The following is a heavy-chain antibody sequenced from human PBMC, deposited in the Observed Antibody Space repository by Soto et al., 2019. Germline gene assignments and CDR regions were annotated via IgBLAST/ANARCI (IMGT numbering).Heavy chain of an antibody. CDR2: IYGSGGRT. D-gene: IGHD5-12*01. CDR3: AKDARPDGYWDFDY. CDR1: GFTFSTYT. Sequence: EVQLLDSGGGLVQPGGSLRLSCAASGFTFSTYTMNWVRQAPGKGLEWVSGIYGSGGRTFYADSVKGRFTISRDNSGNTLYLQMNSLRVENTALYYCAKDARPDGYWDFDYCGHGTLVTVSS. J-gene: IGHJ4*01. V-gene: IGHV3-23*01.